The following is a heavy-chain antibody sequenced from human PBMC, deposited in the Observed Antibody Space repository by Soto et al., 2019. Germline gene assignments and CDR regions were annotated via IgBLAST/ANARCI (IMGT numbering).Heavy chain of an antibody. CDR3: VREGHYYFDY. CDR1: GFTFSAYE. J-gene: IGHJ4*02. CDR2: ISKSGGTT. Sequence: RXSCAASGFTFSAYEMHWVRQAPGQGLEWVSYISKSGGTTYYADSVKGRFTISRDDAKNSVYLQMSSLRPEDMAVYKCVREGHYYFDYWGQGALVTVSS. V-gene: IGHV3-48*03.